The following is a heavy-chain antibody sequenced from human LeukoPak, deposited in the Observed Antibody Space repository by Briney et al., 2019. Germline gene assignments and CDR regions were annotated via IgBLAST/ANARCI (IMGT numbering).Heavy chain of an antibody. Sequence: SVKVSCKASGGTFSSYAISWVRQAPGQGLEWMGGIIPIFGTANYAQKFQGRVTITADESTSTAYMELSSLRSEDTAVYYCARGGEWLATDFDYWGQGTLVTVSS. CDR2: IIPIFGTA. J-gene: IGHJ4*02. CDR3: ARGGEWLATDFDY. V-gene: IGHV1-69*13. D-gene: IGHD3-3*01. CDR1: GGTFSSYA.